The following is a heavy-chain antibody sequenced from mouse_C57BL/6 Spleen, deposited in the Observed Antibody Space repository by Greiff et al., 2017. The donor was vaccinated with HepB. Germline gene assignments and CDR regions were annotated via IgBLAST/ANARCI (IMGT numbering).Heavy chain of an antibody. CDR1: GFTFSSYT. CDR2: ISGGGGNT. V-gene: IGHV5-9*01. Sequence: EVKLVESGGGLVKPGGSLKLSCAASGFTFSSYTMSWVRQTPEKRLEWVATISGGGGNTYYPDSVKGRFTISRDNAKNTLYLQMSSLRSEDTALYYCARLYYYGSSPWFAYWGQGTLVTVSA. D-gene: IGHD1-1*01. J-gene: IGHJ3*01. CDR3: ARLYYYGSSPWFAY.